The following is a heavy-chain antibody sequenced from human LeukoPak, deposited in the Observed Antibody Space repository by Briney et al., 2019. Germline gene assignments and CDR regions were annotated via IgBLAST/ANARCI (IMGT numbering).Heavy chain of an antibody. J-gene: IGHJ5*01. CDR1: GFSFDDYA. Sequence: GGSLRLSCAASGFSFDDYAMHWVRQPPGKGLEWVSLISGDGDSTFYADSVKGRFTISRDNSKNSLYLQVNSLRTEDTALYYCAKYGTAGQQLDLNWFDSWGQGTLVTVSS. CDR2: ISGDGDST. D-gene: IGHD6-13*01. V-gene: IGHV3-43*02. CDR3: AKYGTAGQQLDLNWFDS.